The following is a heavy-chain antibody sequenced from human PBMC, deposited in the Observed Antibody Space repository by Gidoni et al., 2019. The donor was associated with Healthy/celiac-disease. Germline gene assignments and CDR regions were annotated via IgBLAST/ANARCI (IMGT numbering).Heavy chain of an antibody. CDR2: IWYEGSNK. Sequence: QVQLVESGGGVVQPGRSLRLSCAASGFTFSSYGMHWVRQAPGKGLGWVAVIWYEGSNKYYADSVKGRFTISRDNSKNTLYLQMNSLRAEDTAVYYCARDKRDYDGNYYGMDVWGQGTTVTVSS. CDR1: GFTFSSYG. CDR3: ARDKRDYDGNYYGMDV. D-gene: IGHD4-17*01. J-gene: IGHJ6*02. V-gene: IGHV3-33*01.